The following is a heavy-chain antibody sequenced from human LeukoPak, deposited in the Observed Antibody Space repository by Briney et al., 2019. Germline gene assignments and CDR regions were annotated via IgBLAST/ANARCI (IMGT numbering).Heavy chain of an antibody. V-gene: IGHV3-23*01. CDR3: AAEIAADGTYDY. D-gene: IGHD6-13*01. J-gene: IGHJ4*02. CDR1: GFTFSSHG. CDR2: ISPSGGIT. Sequence: GGSLRLSCAASGFTFSSHGMNWVRQAPGKGLEWVSGISPSGGITYYTDSVKGRFTISRDNSKNTLYLQMNSLRAEDTAVYYCAAEIAADGTYDYWGQGTLVTVSS.